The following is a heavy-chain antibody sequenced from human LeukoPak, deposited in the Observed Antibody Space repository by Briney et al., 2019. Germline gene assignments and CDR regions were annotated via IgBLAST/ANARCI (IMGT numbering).Heavy chain of an antibody. D-gene: IGHD1/OR15-1a*01. CDR3: ARSQVLGTFDH. CDR2: ITSTSSYI. V-gene: IGHV3-21*01. CDR1: GFTFSSYG. J-gene: IGHJ4*02. Sequence: GSLRLSCAASGFTFSSYGMHWVRQAPGKGLEWVSSITSTSSYIYYADSVKGRFAISRDNAKNSLYLQMNSLRAEDTAVYFCARSQVLGTFDHWGQGTLLTVSS.